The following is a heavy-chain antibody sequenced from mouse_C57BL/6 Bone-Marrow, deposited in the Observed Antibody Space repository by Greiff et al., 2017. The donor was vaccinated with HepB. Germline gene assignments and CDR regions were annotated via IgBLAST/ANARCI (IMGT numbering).Heavy chain of an antibody. J-gene: IGHJ3*01. D-gene: IGHD1-1*01. CDR3: ARKRDYYGSLAY. V-gene: IGHV2-2*01. CDR2: IWSGGST. Sequence: QVQLQQSGPGLVQPSQSLSITCTVSGFSLTSYGVHWVRQSPGKGLEWLGVIWSGGSTDYNAAFISRLSISKDNSKSQVFFKMNSLQADDTAIYYCARKRDYYGSLAYWGQGTLVTVSA. CDR1: GFSLTSYG.